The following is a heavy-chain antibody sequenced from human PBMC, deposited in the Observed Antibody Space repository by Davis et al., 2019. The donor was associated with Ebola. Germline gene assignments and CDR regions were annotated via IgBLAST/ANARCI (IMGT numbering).Heavy chain of an antibody. D-gene: IGHD3-10*01. CDR3: AQTGVRPDLYRSGNYYNGWFDP. CDR1: GFSLTTSGVG. J-gene: IGHJ5*02. V-gene: IGHV2-5*02. CDR2: IFWDDDQ. Sequence: SGPTLVKPTQTLTLTCTLSGFSLTTSGVGVGWIRQPPGKALEWLALIFWDDDQRYSPSLESRLTITKDTSKNQVTLTMTNMDPVDTATYYCAQTGVRPDLYRSGNYYNGWFDPWGQGTLVTVSS.